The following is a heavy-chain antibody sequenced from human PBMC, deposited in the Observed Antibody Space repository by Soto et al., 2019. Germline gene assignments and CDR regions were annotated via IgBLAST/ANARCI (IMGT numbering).Heavy chain of an antibody. CDR1: GFTFSIYA. V-gene: IGHV3-23*01. D-gene: IGHD2-15*01. CDR2: IGGGPDGT. J-gene: IGHJ3*01. Sequence: GRSLRLSCAASGFTFSIYAMSWVRQAPGKGLGWGSRIGGGPDGTYYADPVKGRFIISRDNSKSTVSLQMNGLRAEDTAIYYCAKDRMDHNSVLDPFDLWGQGTMVPVSS. CDR3: AKDRMDHNSVLDPFDL.